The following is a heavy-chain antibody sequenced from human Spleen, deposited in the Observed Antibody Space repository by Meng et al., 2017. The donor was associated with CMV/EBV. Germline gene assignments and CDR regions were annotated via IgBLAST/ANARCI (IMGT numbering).Heavy chain of an antibody. D-gene: IGHD4-11*01. Sequence: GGSLRLSCAASGFTFSSYAMHWVRQAPGKGLEWVAVISYDGSNKYYAASVKGRFTISRDNSKNTLYLQTTILRAEDTAMYYCAKGDYIRNAFDIWGQGTLVTVSS. V-gene: IGHV3-30-3*01. CDR3: AKGDYIRNAFDI. J-gene: IGHJ3*02. CDR2: ISYDGSNK. CDR1: GFTFSSYA.